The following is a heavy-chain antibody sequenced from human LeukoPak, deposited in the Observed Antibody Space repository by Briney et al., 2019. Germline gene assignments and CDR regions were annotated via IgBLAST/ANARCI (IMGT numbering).Heavy chain of an antibody. D-gene: IGHD2-21*02. J-gene: IGHJ4*02. CDR1: GFTFSSYA. CDR3: ASSGDPRVPYFDY. Sequence: PGGSLRLSCAASGFTFSSYAMHWVRQAPGKGLEWVAVISYDGSNKYYADSVKGRFTISRDNSKNTLYLQMNSLRAEDTAVYYCASSGDPRVPYFDYWGQGTLVTVSS. V-gene: IGHV3-30-3*01. CDR2: ISYDGSNK.